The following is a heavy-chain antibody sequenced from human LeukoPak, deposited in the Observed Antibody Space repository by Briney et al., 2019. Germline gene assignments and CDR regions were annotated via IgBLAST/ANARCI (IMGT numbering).Heavy chain of an antibody. CDR2: IRYDGTNK. Sequence: PGGSLRLSCAASGFTFSSYGMHWVRQAPGKGLEWVAFIRYDGTNKYYGDSVKGRFTISRDNSKNTLYLQLSSLRAEDTALYYCAKDDSIGWYYFDCWGQGTLVTVSA. CDR3: AKDDSIGWYYFDC. J-gene: IGHJ4*02. D-gene: IGHD6-19*01. V-gene: IGHV3-30*02. CDR1: GFTFSSYG.